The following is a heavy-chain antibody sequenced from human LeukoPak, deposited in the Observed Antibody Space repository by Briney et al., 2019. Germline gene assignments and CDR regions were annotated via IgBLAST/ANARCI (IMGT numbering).Heavy chain of an antibody. V-gene: IGHV3-7*04. CDR3: ARDGGAAYFDY. Sequence: GRSLRLSCAASGFTCSSYWMTWVRQAPGKGLEWVANIKQDGSEQNYVDSVKGRFTISRDNAKNSLYLQMNSLRAEDTAVYYCARDGGAAYFDYWGQGTMVTVSS. CDR2: IKQDGSEQ. D-gene: IGHD3-16*01. J-gene: IGHJ4*02. CDR1: GFTCSSYW.